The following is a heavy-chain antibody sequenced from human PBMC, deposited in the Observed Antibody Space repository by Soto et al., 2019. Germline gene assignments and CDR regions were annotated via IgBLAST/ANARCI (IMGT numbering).Heavy chain of an antibody. CDR1: GFTFSSYD. Sequence: EVPLLESGGGLVQPGGSLGLSCAASGFTFSSYDMSWVRQAPGKGLEYVSSISVTGSGTYYADSVKGRFTISRDNYNNTLYLQMNSLRVEDTAVYYCARTTTTHGRDYWGQVTLGTVSS. CDR2: ISVTGSGT. D-gene: IGHD4-17*01. V-gene: IGHV3-23*01. CDR3: ARTTTTHGRDY. J-gene: IGHJ4*02.